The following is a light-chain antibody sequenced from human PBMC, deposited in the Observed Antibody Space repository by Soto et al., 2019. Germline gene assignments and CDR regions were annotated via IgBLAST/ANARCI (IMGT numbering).Light chain of an antibody. V-gene: IGKV1-9*01. J-gene: IGKJ1*01. CDR2: GAS. Sequence: DIQLTQSPSFLSASVGDRVTITCRASQGISNSLAWYLQKPGKAPKLLISGASTLQSGVPSRFSGSGSGTEFTLTISSLQPEDFATYYCQQSYSTPRTFGQGTKVDIK. CDR1: QGISNS. CDR3: QQSYSTPRT.